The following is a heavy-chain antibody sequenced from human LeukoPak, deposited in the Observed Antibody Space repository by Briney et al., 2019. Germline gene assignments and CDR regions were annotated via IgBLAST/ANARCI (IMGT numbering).Heavy chain of an antibody. Sequence: GGSLRLSCAASGFTFSSYAMSWVRQAPGKGLEWVSAISGSGGSTCYADSVKGRFTISRDNSKNTLYLQMNSLRAEDTAVYYCAKEVVPAAILYYYYYGMDVWGQGTTVTVSS. CDR3: AKEVVPAAILYYYYYGMDV. V-gene: IGHV3-23*01. CDR1: GFTFSSYA. CDR2: ISGSGGST. J-gene: IGHJ6*02. D-gene: IGHD2-2*01.